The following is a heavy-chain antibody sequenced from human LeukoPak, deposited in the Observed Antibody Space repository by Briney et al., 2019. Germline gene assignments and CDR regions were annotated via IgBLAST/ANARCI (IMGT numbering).Heavy chain of an antibody. CDR1: GCSINISY. CDR3: ARANYFHF. Sequence: SETLTLTCTASGCSINISYWSWFRQPPGKGPEWIGSIYYSGSTNYNPSLKRRFTMSVYTSKNTFSMRLSSVTAADTAVYDRARANYFHFWAQGTLVTVSS. J-gene: IGHJ4*02. V-gene: IGHV4-59*01. CDR2: IYYSGST.